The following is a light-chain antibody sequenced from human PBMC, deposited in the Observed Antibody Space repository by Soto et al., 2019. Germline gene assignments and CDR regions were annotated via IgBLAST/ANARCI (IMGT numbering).Light chain of an antibody. V-gene: IGLV2-14*01. CDR3: SSYRRTTFPHVV. CDR2: EVT. Sequence: QSALTQPASVSGSPGQSLTISCTGTSSDIGNGYDSVSWYQQHPGKPPKLIIYEVTNRPSGVSDRFSGSKSGNTASLTISGLEAEDEAFYYCSSYRRTTFPHVVFGGGTKLTVL. J-gene: IGLJ2*01. CDR1: SSDIGNGYDS.